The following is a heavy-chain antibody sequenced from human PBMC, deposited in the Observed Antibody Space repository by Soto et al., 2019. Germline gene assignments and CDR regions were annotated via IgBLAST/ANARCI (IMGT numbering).Heavy chain of an antibody. CDR1: GFTCSSYA. J-gene: IGHJ6*02. CDR3: AKDGPGYNYYYGMDV. Sequence: EVQLLESGGGLVQPGGSLRLSCAASGFTCSSYAMSWVRQAPGKGLEWVSAISGSGGSTYYADSVNGRFTISRDNSKNTLYLQMNSLRAEDTAVYYCAKDGPGYNYYYGMDVWGQGTTVTVYS. D-gene: IGHD3-9*01. V-gene: IGHV3-23*01. CDR2: ISGSGGST.